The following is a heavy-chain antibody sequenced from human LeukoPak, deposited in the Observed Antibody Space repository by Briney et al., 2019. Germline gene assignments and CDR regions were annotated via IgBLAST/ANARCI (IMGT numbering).Heavy chain of an antibody. CDR3: ARVFEGSGGARYYYYYMDV. CDR2: IYYSGST. J-gene: IGHJ6*03. CDR1: GGSISSYY. Sequence: SETLSLTCTVSGGSISSYYWSWIRQPPGKGLEWVGYIYYSGSTNYNPSRKSRVTISVDTSKNQFSLKLSSVTAADTAVYYCARVFEGSGGARYYYYYMDVWGKGTTVTVSS. D-gene: IGHD3-16*01. V-gene: IGHV4-59*01.